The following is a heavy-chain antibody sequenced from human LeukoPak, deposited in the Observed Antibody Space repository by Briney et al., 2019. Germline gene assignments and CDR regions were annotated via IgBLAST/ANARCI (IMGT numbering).Heavy chain of an antibody. CDR1: GGSISSSNW. Sequence: PSETLSLTCAVSGGSISSSNWWNWVRQPPGKGLEWIGEIYHSGSTNYNPSLRSRVTISVDKSRNQFSLKLSSVTAADTAVYYCARGRGTGSYFYDWGQGTLVTVSS. V-gene: IGHV4-4*02. J-gene: IGHJ4*02. CDR3: ARGRGTGSYFYD. D-gene: IGHD3/OR15-3a*01. CDR2: IYHSGST.